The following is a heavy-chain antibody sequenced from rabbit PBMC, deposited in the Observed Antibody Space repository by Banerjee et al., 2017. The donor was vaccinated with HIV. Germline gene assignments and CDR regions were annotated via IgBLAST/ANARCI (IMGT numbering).Heavy chain of an antibody. J-gene: IGHJ4*01. D-gene: IGHD6-1*01. CDR1: GFTLSSNYW. CDR3: ARLYAGYAGYGYPTYNL. CDR2: IYAGSSGSS. V-gene: IGHV1S45*01. Sequence: QEQLVESGGDLVKPEGSLTLTCTPSGFTLSSNYWICWVRQAPGKGLEWIASIYAGSSGSSYYASWAKGRFTISKTSSTTVTLQMTSLTAADTASYFCARLYAGYAGYGYPTYNLWGPGTLVTVS.